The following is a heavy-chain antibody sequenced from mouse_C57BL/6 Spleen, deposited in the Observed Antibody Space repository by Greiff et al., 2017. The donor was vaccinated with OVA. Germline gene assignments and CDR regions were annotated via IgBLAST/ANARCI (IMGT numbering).Heavy chain of an antibody. D-gene: IGHD1-1*01. Sequence: QVQLQQPGAELVKPGASVKMSCKASGYTFTSYWITWVKQRPGQGLEWIGDIYPGSGSTNYNEKFKSKATLTVDTSSSTAYMQLSSLTSEDSAVEYCARDHYGSSYRFAYWGQGTLVTVSA. CDR2: IYPGSGST. CDR3: ARDHYGSSYRFAY. CDR1: GYTFTSYW. V-gene: IGHV1-55*01. J-gene: IGHJ3*01.